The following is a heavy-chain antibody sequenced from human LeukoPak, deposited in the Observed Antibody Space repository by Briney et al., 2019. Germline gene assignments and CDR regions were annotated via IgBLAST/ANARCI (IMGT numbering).Heavy chain of an antibody. Sequence: GGSLRLSCAASGFTFSDYYMSWIRQAPGKGLEWVAVISYDGSNKYYADSVKGRFIISRDNSKNTLYVQMNSLRAEDTAVYYCARETSQKGAHYMDVWGKGTTVTISS. V-gene: IGHV3-30*03. CDR1: GFTFSDYY. D-gene: IGHD3-16*01. J-gene: IGHJ6*03. CDR2: ISYDGSNK. CDR3: ARETSQKGAHYMDV.